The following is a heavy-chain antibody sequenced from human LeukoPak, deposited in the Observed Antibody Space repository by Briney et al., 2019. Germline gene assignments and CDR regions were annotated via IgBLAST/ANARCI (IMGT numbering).Heavy chain of an antibody. V-gene: IGHV4-59*12. Sequence: SETLSLTCTVSGGSISSYYWSWIRQPPGKGLEWIGYIYYSGTTNYNPSLKSRVTISVDTSKNQFSLKLSSVTAADTAVYYCAGYCSGDWFDPWGQGTLVTVSS. J-gene: IGHJ5*02. CDR1: GGSISSYY. CDR3: AGYCSGDWFDP. CDR2: IYYSGTT. D-gene: IGHD2-15*01.